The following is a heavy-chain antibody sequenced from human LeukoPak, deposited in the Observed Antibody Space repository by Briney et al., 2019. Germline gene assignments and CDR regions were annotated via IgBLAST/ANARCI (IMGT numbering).Heavy chain of an antibody. CDR3: ARAFDYWYFDL. CDR1: GFTFSSYS. J-gene: IGHJ2*01. V-gene: IGHV3-21*01. D-gene: IGHD3-16*01. CDR2: ISKSNSYI. Sequence: GGSLRLSCAASGFTFSSYSMNWVRQAPGKGLEWVSSISKSNSYIYYADSVKGRFTISSDNAKNSLYLQMNSLRAEDTAVYYCARAFDYWYFDLWGQGTLVTVPS.